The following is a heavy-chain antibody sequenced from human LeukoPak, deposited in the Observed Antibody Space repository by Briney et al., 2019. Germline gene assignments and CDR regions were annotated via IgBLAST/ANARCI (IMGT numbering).Heavy chain of an antibody. CDR3: ARLNLGWYYMGV. V-gene: IGHV4-38-2*01. J-gene: IGHJ6*03. CDR1: GYSISSGYY. CDR2: IHQSGST. D-gene: IGHD7-27*01. Sequence: SETLSLTCGVSGYSISSGYYWGWIRQPPGKGLGWIGSIHQSGSTYYNPSLKSRVTISVDKSKNQFSLKLNSVTAADTAMFYCARLNLGWYYMGVWGKGTTVTVSS.